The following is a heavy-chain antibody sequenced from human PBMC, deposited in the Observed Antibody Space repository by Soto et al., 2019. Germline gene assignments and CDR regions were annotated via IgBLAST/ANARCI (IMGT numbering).Heavy chain of an antibody. V-gene: IGHV4-30-2*01. CDR3: ARGLEVIAAPHKWDY. CDR1: GGSISSGGFS. Sequence: TLSLTCAVSGGSISSGGFSWNWIRQPPGKGLEWIGYIYHSGSTYNSPSLKSRVTISVDRSKNQFSLKLSSVTAADTAVYYCARGLEVIAAPHKWDYSGPGDLVTVSS. CDR2: IYHSGST. D-gene: IGHD2-15*01. J-gene: IGHJ4*02.